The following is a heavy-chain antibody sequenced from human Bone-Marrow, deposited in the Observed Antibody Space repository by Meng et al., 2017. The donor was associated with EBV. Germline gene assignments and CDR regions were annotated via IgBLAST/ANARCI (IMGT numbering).Heavy chain of an antibody. D-gene: IGHD4-17*01. CDR1: GGTFSSYA. CDR2: IIPTFGTA. CDR3: ARDTHDYGDLTFFDY. V-gene: IGHV1-69*06. J-gene: IGHJ4*02. Sequence: VQLVQSGAEVEKPGSSVKVSCKASGGTFSSYAISWVRQAPGQGLEWMGGIIPTFGTANYAQKFQGRVTITADKSTSTAYMELSSLRSEDTAVYYCARDTHDYGDLTFFDYWGQGTLVTVSS.